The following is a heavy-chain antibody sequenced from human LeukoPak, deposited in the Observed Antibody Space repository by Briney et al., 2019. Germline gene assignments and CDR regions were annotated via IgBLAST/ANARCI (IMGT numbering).Heavy chain of an antibody. Sequence: GGSLRLSCAASGFTFSSYSMNWVRQAPGKGLEWVSSISSSSSYIYYADSVKGRFTISRDNAKNSLYLQMDSLRAEDTAVYYCARVCSLRIQLWSPSDYWGQGTLVTVSS. D-gene: IGHD5-18*01. J-gene: IGHJ4*02. CDR2: ISSSSSYI. V-gene: IGHV3-21*01. CDR1: GFTFSSYS. CDR3: ARVCSLRIQLWSPSDY.